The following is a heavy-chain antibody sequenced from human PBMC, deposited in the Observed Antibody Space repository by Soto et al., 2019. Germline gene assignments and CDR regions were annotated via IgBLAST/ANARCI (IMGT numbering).Heavy chain of an antibody. Sequence: EVHLVQSGGGLVQPGGSLKLSCAASGFIFSGSAMHWVRQASGKGLEWVGRIGRKAKNYATDYGASVEGRFTISRDDSNTTSFLPMNSLKSEDSAVYFCVSQWLVVSPLDHCGQGTVVTVS. V-gene: IGHV3-73*02. D-gene: IGHD6-19*01. J-gene: IGHJ4*02. CDR2: IGRKAKNYAT. CDR3: VSQWLVVSPLDH. CDR1: GFIFSGSA.